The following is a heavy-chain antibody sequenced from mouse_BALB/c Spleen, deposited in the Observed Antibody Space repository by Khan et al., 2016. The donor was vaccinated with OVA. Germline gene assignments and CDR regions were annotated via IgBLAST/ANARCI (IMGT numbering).Heavy chain of an antibody. D-gene: IGHD1-1*01. CDR1: GFTFNTNA. Sequence: EVQLVETGGGLVQPKGSLKLSCAASGFTFNTNAMNWVRQAPGKGLEWVARIRSKSNNYATYYADSVKDRFTISRDDTQSMLYLQMNNLKTEDTAMYYCVRDHYYGRGKGYAMDYWGQGTSVTVSS. J-gene: IGHJ4*01. V-gene: IGHV10S3*01. CDR3: VRDHYYGRGKGYAMDY. CDR2: IRSKSNNYAT.